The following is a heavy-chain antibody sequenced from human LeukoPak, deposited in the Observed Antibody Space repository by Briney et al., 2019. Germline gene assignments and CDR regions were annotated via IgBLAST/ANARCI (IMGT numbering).Heavy chain of an antibody. Sequence: SETLSLTCIVSGGSISSYYWSWIRQPPGKGLEWTGYIYYSGSTNYNPSLKSRVTISVDTSKNQFSLKLSSVTAADTAVYYCARGWSAAAGTWWFDPWGQGTLVTLSS. CDR1: GGSISSYY. J-gene: IGHJ5*02. D-gene: IGHD6-13*01. CDR2: IYYSGST. V-gene: IGHV4-59*01. CDR3: ARGWSAAAGTWWFDP.